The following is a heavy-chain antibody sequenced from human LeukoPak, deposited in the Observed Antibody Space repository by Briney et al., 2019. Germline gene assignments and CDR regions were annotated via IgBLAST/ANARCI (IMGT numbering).Heavy chain of an antibody. D-gene: IGHD3-10*01. Sequence: ASVKVSCKASGYTFTSYGISWVRQAPGQGLEWMGWISAYNGNTNYAQKFQGRVTITADESTSTAYMELSSLRSEDTAVYYCARDNGSGSYYNYYFDYWGQGTLVTVSS. CDR3: ARDNGSGSYYNYYFDY. CDR1: GYTFTSYG. CDR2: ISAYNGNT. V-gene: IGHV1-18*01. J-gene: IGHJ4*02.